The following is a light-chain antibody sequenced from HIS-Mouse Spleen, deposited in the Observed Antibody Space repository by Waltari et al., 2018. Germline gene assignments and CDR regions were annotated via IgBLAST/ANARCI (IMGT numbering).Light chain of an antibody. CDR1: ALPTKY. V-gene: IGLV3-10*01. J-gene: IGLJ2*01. CDR3: YSTDSSGNHRV. CDR2: EDS. Sequence: SYELTQPPSVSVSPGQTARITCPGDALPTKYAYWYQKKSGQAPVLVIYEDSKRPSGIPERFSGSSSGTMATLTISGAQVEDEADYYCYSTDSSGNHRVFGGGTKLTVL.